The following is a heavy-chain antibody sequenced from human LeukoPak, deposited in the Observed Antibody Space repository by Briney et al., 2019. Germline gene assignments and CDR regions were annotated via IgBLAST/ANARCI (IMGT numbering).Heavy chain of an antibody. J-gene: IGHJ4*02. V-gene: IGHV2-70*11. CDR2: IDWDDDK. Sequence: SGPTLVNPTQTLTLTCTFSGFSLSTSGMCVSWIRQPPGKALEWLARIDWDDDKYYSTSLKTRLTISKDTSKNQVVLTMTNMDPVDTATYYCARTPDSSGYYDPHFDYWGQGTLVTVSS. CDR3: ARTPDSSGYYDPHFDY. D-gene: IGHD3-22*01. CDR1: GFSLSTSGMC.